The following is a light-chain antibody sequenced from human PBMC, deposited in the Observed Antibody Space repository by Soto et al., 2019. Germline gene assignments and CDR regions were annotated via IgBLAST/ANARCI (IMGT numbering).Light chain of an antibody. CDR1: SSDVGGYIY. CDR3: SSYTTSSTRV. J-gene: IGLJ1*01. V-gene: IGLV2-14*01. CDR2: EVS. Sequence: QSVLTQPASVSGSPGQSISISCTGTSSDVGGYIYVSWYQQHPGKAPKLMIYEVSNRPSGVSNRFSGSKSGNTASLTISGLQAEDEVDYYCSSYTTSSTRVFGTGTKLTVL.